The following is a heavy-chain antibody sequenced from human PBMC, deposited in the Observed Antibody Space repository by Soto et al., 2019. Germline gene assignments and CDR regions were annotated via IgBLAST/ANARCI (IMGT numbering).Heavy chain of an antibody. V-gene: IGHV4-34*01. CDR1: GGSFSGYY. CDR3: ARGPRRQRVYLDY. D-gene: IGHD6-25*01. CDR2: INHSGST. J-gene: IGHJ4*02. Sequence: QVQLQQWGAGLLKPSETLSLTCAVYGGSFSGYYWSWIRQPPGKGLEWIGEINHSGSTNYNPSLKCGVPRSVTRSKNPSPVKRGSGPAADTAVYYGARGPRRQRVYLDYWGQGPLVTAPS.